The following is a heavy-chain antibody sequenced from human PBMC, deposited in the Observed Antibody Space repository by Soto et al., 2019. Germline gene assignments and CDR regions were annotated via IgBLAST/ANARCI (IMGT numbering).Heavy chain of an antibody. V-gene: IGHV3-21*01. J-gene: IGHJ4*02. CDR2: ISSSSSYI. Sequence: GGSLRLSCAASGFTFSSYSMNWVRQAPGKGLEWVSSISSSSSYIYYADSVKGRFTISRDNAKNSLYLQMNSLRAEDTAVYYSAREGLSEGGFDDGGQGTLVTVSS. CDR1: GFTFSSYS. CDR3: AREGLSEGGFDD.